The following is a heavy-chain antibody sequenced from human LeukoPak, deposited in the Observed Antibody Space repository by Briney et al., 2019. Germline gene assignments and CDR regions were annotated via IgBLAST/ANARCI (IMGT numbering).Heavy chain of an antibody. CDR3: AKLITMVRGVIPTDY. Sequence: GRSLRLSCAASGFTFSSYGMHWVRQAPGKGLEWVAVISYDGSNKYYADSVKGRFTISRDNSKNTLYLQMNSLRAEDTAAYYCAKLITMVRGVIPTDYWGQGTLVTVSS. V-gene: IGHV3-30*18. D-gene: IGHD3-10*01. J-gene: IGHJ4*02. CDR2: ISYDGSNK. CDR1: GFTFSSYG.